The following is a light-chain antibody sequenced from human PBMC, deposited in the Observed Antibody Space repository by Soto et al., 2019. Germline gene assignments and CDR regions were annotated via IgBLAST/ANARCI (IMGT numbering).Light chain of an antibody. CDR3: GTWDSSLSAVV. Sequence: QSVLTQPPSVSAAPGQKVTISCSGSNSNIGKNYVSWYQQLPGTAPKLLIYDNNKRPSGIPDRFSGSKSGTSATLGITGLQNGDEADYYCGTWDSSLSAVVFGGGTKLTVL. J-gene: IGLJ2*01. CDR1: NSNIGKNY. V-gene: IGLV1-51*01. CDR2: DNN.